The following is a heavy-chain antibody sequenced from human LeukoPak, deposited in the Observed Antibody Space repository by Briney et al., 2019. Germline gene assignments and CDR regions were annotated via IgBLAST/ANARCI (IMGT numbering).Heavy chain of an antibody. CDR1: GGSFSGYY. V-gene: IGHV4-34*01. D-gene: IGHD3-22*01. Sequence: SETLSLTCAVYGGSFSGYYWSWIRQPPGKGLEWIGEINHSGSTNYNPPLKSRVTISVDTSKNQFSLKLSSVTAADTAVYYCARALDYYDSSGYEDYWGQGTLVTVSS. J-gene: IGHJ4*02. CDR2: INHSGST. CDR3: ARALDYYDSSGYEDY.